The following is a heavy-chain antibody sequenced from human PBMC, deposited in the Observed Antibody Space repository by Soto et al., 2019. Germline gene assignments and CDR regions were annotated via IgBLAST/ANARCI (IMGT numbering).Heavy chain of an antibody. Sequence: GASVKVSCKFSGYTLTELSMHWVRQAPGKGLEWMGGFDPEDGETIYAQKFQGRVTMTEDTSTDTAYMELSSLRSEDTAVHYCATPPIHCSSTSCYNPWYFDLWGRGTLVTVSS. CDR3: ATPPIHCSSTSCYNPWYFDL. D-gene: IGHD2-2*02. V-gene: IGHV1-24*01. J-gene: IGHJ2*01. CDR1: GYTLTELS. CDR2: FDPEDGET.